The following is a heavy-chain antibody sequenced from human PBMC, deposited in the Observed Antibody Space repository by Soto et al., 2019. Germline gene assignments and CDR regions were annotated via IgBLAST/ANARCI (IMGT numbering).Heavy chain of an antibody. CDR1: GRTFLISA. CDR3: ARGKEWEQPSNHYYFDY. J-gene: IGHJ4*02. D-gene: IGHD1-26*01. CDR2: IIPILGTI. Sequence: QVQLVQSGAEVKTPGSSVRVSCKTAGRTFLISAIAWVRRAPGQGLEWMGGIIPILGTIHFAQNFQGRVNFTADRSTSTAYMDLSSLRSEDTATYFCARGKEWEQPSNHYYFDYWGQGSQVIVSS. V-gene: IGHV1-69*06.